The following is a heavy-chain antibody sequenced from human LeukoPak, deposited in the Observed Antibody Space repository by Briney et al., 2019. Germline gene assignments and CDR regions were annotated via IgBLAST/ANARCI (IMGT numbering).Heavy chain of an antibody. Sequence: SETLSLTCAVHGGSFSDSYWNWIRQPPGKGLEWIGEVTHGGRINYNPSLRGRVTVSVDTSMNQFSLRLTSVTAADTAVYCCATIYGDFSDFDSWAQGILVTVSS. J-gene: IGHJ4*02. CDR1: GGSFSDSY. V-gene: IGHV4-34*01. CDR2: VTHGGRI. CDR3: ATIYGDFSDFDS. D-gene: IGHD4-17*01.